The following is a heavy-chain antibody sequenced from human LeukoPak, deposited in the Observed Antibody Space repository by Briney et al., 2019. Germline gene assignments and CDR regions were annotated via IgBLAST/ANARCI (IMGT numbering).Heavy chain of an antibody. CDR3: ARGSIVVVPAPFDY. CDR1: GYTFTSYG. Sequence: ASVKVSCKASGYTFTSYGISGVRQAPGQGLEWMGWISAYNGNTNYAQKLQGRVTMTTDTSTSTAYMELRSLRSDDTAVYYCARGSIVVVPAPFDYWGQGTLVTVSS. J-gene: IGHJ4*02. CDR2: ISAYNGNT. V-gene: IGHV1-18*01. D-gene: IGHD2-2*01.